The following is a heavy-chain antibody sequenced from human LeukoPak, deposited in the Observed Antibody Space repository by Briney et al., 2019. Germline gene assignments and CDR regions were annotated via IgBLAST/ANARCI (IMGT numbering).Heavy chain of an antibody. CDR1: GFTFSNYG. V-gene: IGHV3-74*01. D-gene: IGHD1-1*01. CDR3: ASWTPGRLDY. Sequence: PGGSLRLSCAASGFTFSNYGMHWVRQAPGKGLVWVSRINNDGSSTVYADSVKGRFTISRDNAKNTLYLEMNSLRAEDTAVYYCASWTPGRLDYWGQGTLVTVSS. CDR2: INNDGSST. J-gene: IGHJ4*02.